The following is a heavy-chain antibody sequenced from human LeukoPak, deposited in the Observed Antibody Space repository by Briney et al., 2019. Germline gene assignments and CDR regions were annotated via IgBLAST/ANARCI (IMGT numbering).Heavy chain of an antibody. CDR1: GFTFGTHA. J-gene: IGHJ4*02. CDR2: ISGSGGST. V-gene: IGHV3-23*01. Sequence: GGSLRLSCAASGFTFGTHAMSWVRQAPGKGLEWVSAISGSGGSTYYADSVKGRFTISRDNSKNTLYLQMNSLRAEDTAVYYCARSVAFYYFDYWGQGTLVTVSS. D-gene: IGHD2/OR15-2a*01. CDR3: ARSVAFYYFDY.